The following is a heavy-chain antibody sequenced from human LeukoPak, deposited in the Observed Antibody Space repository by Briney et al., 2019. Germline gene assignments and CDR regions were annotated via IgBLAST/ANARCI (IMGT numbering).Heavy chain of an antibody. CDR3: ARADYGGNSDFHY. Sequence: GGSLRLSCAASGFSFSTYWMHWVRQAPGKGLVWVSRISSDGSIAIKADSVEGRFTVSRDNAKNTLYLQMNSLRVEDTAVYYCARADYGGNSDFHYWGQGTLVTVSS. CDR2: ISSDGSIA. D-gene: IGHD4-23*01. J-gene: IGHJ4*02. CDR1: GFSFSTYW. V-gene: IGHV3-74*01.